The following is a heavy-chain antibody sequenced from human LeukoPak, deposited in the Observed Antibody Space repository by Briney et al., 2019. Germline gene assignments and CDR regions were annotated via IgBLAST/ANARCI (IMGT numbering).Heavy chain of an antibody. CDR2: IYYSGST. V-gene: IGHV4-30-4*01. CDR1: GGSISSGDYY. Sequence: SETLFLTCTVSGGSISSGDYYWSWIRQPPGKGLEWIGYIYYSGSTYYNPSLKSRVTISVDTSKNQFSLKLSSVTAADTAVYYCAGGSRGFDFDYWGQGTLVTVSS. D-gene: IGHD6-25*01. J-gene: IGHJ4*02. CDR3: AGGSRGFDFDY.